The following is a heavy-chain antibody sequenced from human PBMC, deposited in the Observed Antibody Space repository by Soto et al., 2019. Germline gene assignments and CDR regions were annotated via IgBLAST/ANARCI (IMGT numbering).Heavy chain of an antibody. Sequence: QVQLQESGTGLVKPSETLSLTCTVSGGSISSFDWNWIRQSPGKGLEWIGYISYSGSTNYNPSLKSRVTISVDTSKNQFSLKLSSVTAADTAVYYCARQDTSGYAFDYWGQGTLVTVSS. CDR2: ISYSGST. CDR3: ARQDTSGYAFDY. D-gene: IGHD3-22*01. J-gene: IGHJ4*02. CDR1: GGSISSFD. V-gene: IGHV4-59*08.